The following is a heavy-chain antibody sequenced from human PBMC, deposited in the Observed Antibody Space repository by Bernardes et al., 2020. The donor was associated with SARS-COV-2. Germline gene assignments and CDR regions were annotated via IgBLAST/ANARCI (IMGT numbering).Heavy chain of an antibody. J-gene: IGHJ4*02. CDR2: TTPDGRAK. Sequence: GGSLRLSCAASESAFTEYWMSWVRQAPGKGLEWVANTTPDGRAKYYVDSVKGRFTISRDNAKKLVYLQMNTLRVEDTAVYYCASALRAIVYWGQGTLVTVSS. V-gene: IGHV3-7*03. CDR3: ASALRAIVY. CDR1: ESAFTEYW. D-gene: IGHD2-15*01.